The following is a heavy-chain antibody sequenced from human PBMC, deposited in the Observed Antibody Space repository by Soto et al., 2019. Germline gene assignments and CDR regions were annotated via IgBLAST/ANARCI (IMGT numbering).Heavy chain of an antibody. Sequence: ASVKVSCKASGYTFTSYDINWVRQATGQGLEWMGWMNPNSGNTGYAQKFQGRVTMTRNTSISTAYMELSSLRSEDTAVYYCARTTGINKARKLGRGNWFDPWGQGTLVTVSS. D-gene: IGHD4-17*01. J-gene: IGHJ5*02. V-gene: IGHV1-8*01. CDR2: MNPNSGNT. CDR3: ARTTGINKARKLGRGNWFDP. CDR1: GYTFTSYD.